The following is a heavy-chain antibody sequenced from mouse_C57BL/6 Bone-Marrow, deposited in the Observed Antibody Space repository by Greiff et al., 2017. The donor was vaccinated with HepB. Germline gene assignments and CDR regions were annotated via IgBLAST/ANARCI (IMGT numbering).Heavy chain of an antibody. CDR3: ARGAYDGYYYAMDY. V-gene: IGHV1-64*01. Sequence: VQLQQPGAELVKPGASVKLSCKASGYTFTSYWMHWVKQRPGQGLEWIGMIHPNSGSTNYNEKFKSKATLTVDKSSSTAYMQLSSLTSEDSAVYYCARGAYDGYYYAMDYWGQGTSVTVSS. CDR2: IHPNSGST. D-gene: IGHD2-3*01. CDR1: GYTFTSYW. J-gene: IGHJ4*01.